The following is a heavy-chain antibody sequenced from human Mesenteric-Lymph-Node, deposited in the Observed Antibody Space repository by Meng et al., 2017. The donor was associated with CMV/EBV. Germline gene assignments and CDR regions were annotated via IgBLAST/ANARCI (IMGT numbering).Heavy chain of an antibody. CDR2: IYYSGST. D-gene: IGHD6-13*01. J-gene: IGHJ2*01. CDR1: SSTYY. Sequence: SSTYYWGCIRQPPGKGLEWIGSIYYSGSTYYNPSLKSRVTISVDTSKNQFSLKLSSVTAADTAVYYCARPDAAASTMRSFRVWYFDLWGRGTLVTVSS. CDR3: ARPDAAASTMRSFRVWYFDL. V-gene: IGHV4-39*01.